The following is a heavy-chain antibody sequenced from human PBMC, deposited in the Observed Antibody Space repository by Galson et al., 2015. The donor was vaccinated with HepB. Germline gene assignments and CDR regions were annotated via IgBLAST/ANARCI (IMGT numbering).Heavy chain of an antibody. D-gene: IGHD3-22*01. J-gene: IGHJ3*02. CDR1: GGSISSSNW. V-gene: IGHV4-4*02. CDR2: IYHGGST. CDR3: ARDRRRVNMIVVAWRGPFDI. Sequence: SEPLSLTCAVSGGSISSSNWWSWVRQPPGKGLEWIGEIYHGGSTNYNPSLKSRVTISVDKSKNQFSLKLSSVTAADTAVYYCARDRRRVNMIVVAWRGPFDIWGQGTMVTVS.